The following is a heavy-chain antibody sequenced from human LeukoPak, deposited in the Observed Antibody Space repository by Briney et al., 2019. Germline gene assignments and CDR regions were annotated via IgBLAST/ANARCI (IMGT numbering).Heavy chain of an antibody. CDR3: ARETGSAVGSTDFDY. J-gene: IGHJ4*02. V-gene: IGHV3-23*01. CDR2: ISADGAST. CDR1: GLTFRNYA. Sequence: GGSLRLSCAASGLTFRNYAMTWVRQAPGKGLEWVSTISADGASTFYADSVRGRFTISRDNSESTLYLQMDSLRAEDTAVYYCARETGSAVGSTDFDYWGQGTLVTVSS. D-gene: IGHD4-17*01.